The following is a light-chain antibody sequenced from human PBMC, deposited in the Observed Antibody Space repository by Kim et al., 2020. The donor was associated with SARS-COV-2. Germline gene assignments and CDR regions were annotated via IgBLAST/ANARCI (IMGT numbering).Light chain of an antibody. J-gene: IGKJ4*01. V-gene: IGKV3-11*01. Sequence: DIVLTQSPATLSLSPGERATVSCRASQSVSTYLAWYQQRSGQAPRVLIYDASNRATGIPARFSGSGSGTDFTLTISSLQPEDFAVYYCQQRISWPLTFGGGTKVEI. CDR3: QQRISWPLT. CDR2: DAS. CDR1: QSVSTY.